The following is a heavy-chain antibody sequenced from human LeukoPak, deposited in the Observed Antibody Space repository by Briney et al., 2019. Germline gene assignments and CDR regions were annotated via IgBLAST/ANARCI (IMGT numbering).Heavy chain of an antibody. CDR1: GGSISSSSYY. CDR2: IDHSGST. D-gene: IGHD5-12*01. CDR3: ARTPYRGYVGFGYYYDYMDV. J-gene: IGHJ6*03. V-gene: IGHV4-39*07. Sequence: SETLSLTCTVSGGSISSSSYYWGWIRQPPGKGLEWIGSIDHSGSTYYNPSLKSRVTISVDTSKNQFSVKLSSVTAADTAVYYCARTPYRGYVGFGYYYDYMDVWGKGTTVTVSS.